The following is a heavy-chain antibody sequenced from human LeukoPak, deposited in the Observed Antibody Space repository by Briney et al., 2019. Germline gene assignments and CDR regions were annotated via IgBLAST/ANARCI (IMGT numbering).Heavy chain of an antibody. J-gene: IGHJ4*02. D-gene: IGHD1-7*01. CDR2: IYYSGST. Sequence: PSETLSLTCTVSGGSISSSSYYWGWIRQPPGKGLEWIGSIYYSGSTYYNPSLKSRVTISVDTSKNQFSLKLSSVTAADTAVYYCASQPITGTTNYYFDYWGQGTLVTVSS. V-gene: IGHV4-39*01. CDR1: GGSISSSSYY. CDR3: ASQPITGTTNYYFDY.